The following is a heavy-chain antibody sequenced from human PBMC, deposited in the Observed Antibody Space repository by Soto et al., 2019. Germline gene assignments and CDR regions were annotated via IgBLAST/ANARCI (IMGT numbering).Heavy chain of an antibody. CDR2: INHSGST. Sequence: SETLSLTCAVYGGSFSGYYWSWIRQPPGKGLEWIGEINHSGSTNYNPSLKSRVTISEDTSKNQFSLKLSSVTAADTAVYYCARDHNTTGENRAFDIWGQGTMVTVSS. CDR1: GGSFSGYY. V-gene: IGHV4-34*01. D-gene: IGHD7-27*01. CDR3: ARDHNTTGENRAFDI. J-gene: IGHJ3*02.